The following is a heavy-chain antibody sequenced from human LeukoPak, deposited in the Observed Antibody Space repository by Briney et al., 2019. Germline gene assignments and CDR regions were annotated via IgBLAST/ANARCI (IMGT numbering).Heavy chain of an antibody. Sequence: GGSLRLSCAASGFTFSSYAMSWVRQAPGKGLEWVSAISGSGGSTYYADSVKGRFTISRDNSKNTLNLQMNSLRAEDTAVYYCAKDRNDTQKGLYYFDYWGQGTLVTVSS. V-gene: IGHV3-23*01. CDR2: ISGSGGST. CDR3: AKDRNDTQKGLYYFDY. J-gene: IGHJ4*02. D-gene: IGHD3-22*01. CDR1: GFTFSSYA.